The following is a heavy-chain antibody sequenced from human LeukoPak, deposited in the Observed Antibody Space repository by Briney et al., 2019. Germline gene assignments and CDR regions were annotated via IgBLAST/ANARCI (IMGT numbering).Heavy chain of an antibody. CDR1: GFTLDDYG. J-gene: IGHJ4*02. Sequence: GGSLRLSCAASGFTLDDYGMSWVRQVPGKGLEWVAGVNWDGANSGYADSVKGRFTISRDNAKNSLYLQMNSLRAEDTAVYYCARDPLSDYWGQGTLVTVSS. CDR3: ARDPLSDY. CDR2: VNWDGANS. D-gene: IGHD2-2*01. V-gene: IGHV3-20*04.